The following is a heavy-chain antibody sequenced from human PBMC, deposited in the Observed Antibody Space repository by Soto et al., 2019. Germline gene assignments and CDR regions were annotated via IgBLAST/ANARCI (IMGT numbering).Heavy chain of an antibody. J-gene: IGHJ5*02. D-gene: IGHD2-8*02. CDR1: GASIGSGGW. Sequence: QVHLQESGPGLVKPSETLSLTCAVSGASIGSGGWWSWVRQPPGKGLEWIAEIFHDGNTNYSPSLKSRVTILVDKSQNQFSLNVYSVTDADTAVYYCARHEGWTGPDQWGQGTLVTVSS. CDR2: IFHDGNT. V-gene: IGHV4-4*02. CDR3: ARHEGWTGPDQ.